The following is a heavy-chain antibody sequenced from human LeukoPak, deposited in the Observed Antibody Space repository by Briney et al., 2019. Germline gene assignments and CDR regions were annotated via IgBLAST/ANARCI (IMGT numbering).Heavy chain of an antibody. CDR3: ARDQDSGYDWGIGY. D-gene: IGHD5-12*01. CDR2: ISAYNGNT. J-gene: IGHJ4*02. V-gene: IGHV1-18*01. Sequence: ASVKVSCKASGYTFTSYGISWVRQAPGQGLEWMGWISAYNGNTNYAQKLQGRVTMTTDTSTSTAYMELSRLRSDDTAVYYCARDQDSGYDWGIGYWGQGTLVTVSS. CDR1: GYTFTSYG.